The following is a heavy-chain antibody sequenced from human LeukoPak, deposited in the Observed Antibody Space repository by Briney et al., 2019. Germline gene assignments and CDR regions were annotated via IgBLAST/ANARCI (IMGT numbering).Heavy chain of an antibody. D-gene: IGHD2-15*01. Sequence: PSETLSLTCTVSGGSISGHYWSWIRQPPGKGLEWIGFIHYSGITNYNPSLKSRVTISLDMSKNQFSLRLTSVTTADTAVYYCAKRPVVATFDYWGQGTLVTVSS. J-gene: IGHJ4*02. CDR3: AKRPVVATFDY. CDR1: GGSISGHY. V-gene: IGHV4-59*11. CDR2: IHYSGIT.